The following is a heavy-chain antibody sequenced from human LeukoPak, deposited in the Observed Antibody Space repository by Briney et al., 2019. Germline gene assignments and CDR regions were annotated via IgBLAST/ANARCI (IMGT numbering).Heavy chain of an antibody. CDR2: IYYSGST. CDR1: GGSISSYY. D-gene: IGHD2-8*01. J-gene: IGHJ6*03. Sequence: PSETLSLTCTVSGGSISSYYWSWIRQPPGKGLEWIGYIYYSGSTNYNPSLKSRVTISVDTSKNQFSLKLSSVTAADTAVYYCARGGVDHKWWYHYYYMDVWGKGTTVTVSS. V-gene: IGHV4-59*01. CDR3: ARGGVDHKWWYHYYYMDV.